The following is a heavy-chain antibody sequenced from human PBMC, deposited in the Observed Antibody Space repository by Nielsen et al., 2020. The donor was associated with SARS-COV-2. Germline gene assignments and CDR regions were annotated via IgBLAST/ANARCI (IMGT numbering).Heavy chain of an antibody. D-gene: IGHD3-22*01. CDR1: GYTFTSYG. V-gene: IGHV1-18*04. CDR3: ARVRHPTIYDSSGYLGY. CDR2: ISAYNGNT. J-gene: IGHJ4*02. Sequence: ASVKVSCKASGYTFTSYGISWVRQAPGQGLEWMGWISAYNGNTNYAQKLQGRVTMTTDTSTSTAYMELRGLRSDDTAVYYCARVRHPTIYDSSGYLGYWGQGTLVTVSS.